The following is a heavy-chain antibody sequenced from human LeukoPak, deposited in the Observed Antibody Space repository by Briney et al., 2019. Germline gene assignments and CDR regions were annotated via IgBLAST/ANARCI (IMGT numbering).Heavy chain of an antibody. CDR3: ARHDSFIPY. CDR2: ISDSGGST. J-gene: IGHJ4*02. V-gene: IGHV3-23*01. CDR1: GFTFSDYA. Sequence: GGPLRLSCVASGFTFSDYAMSWVRQAPGKGLEWVSGISDSGGSTYYADSVKGRCTISRDNSKNTVSLQMNNLRAEDTAVYFCARHDSFIPYWGQGTLVTVTS. D-gene: IGHD3-16*02.